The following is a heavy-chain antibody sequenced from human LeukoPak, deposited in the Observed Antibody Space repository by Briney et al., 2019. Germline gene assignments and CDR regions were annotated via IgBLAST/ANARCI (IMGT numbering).Heavy chain of an antibody. V-gene: IGHV3-73*01. CDR3: TRLPDYGDHPPFDY. CDR2: IRSKANNYAT. D-gene: IGHD4-17*01. J-gene: IGHJ4*02. Sequence: GGSLKLSCAASGFTFSGFSIHWVRQASGEGLEWVGRIRSKANNYATAYAVSVNGNFTISRDDSKNTAYLQMNNLKTEDTAVYYCTRLPDYGDHPPFDYWGQGTLVTVSS. CDR1: GFTFSGFS.